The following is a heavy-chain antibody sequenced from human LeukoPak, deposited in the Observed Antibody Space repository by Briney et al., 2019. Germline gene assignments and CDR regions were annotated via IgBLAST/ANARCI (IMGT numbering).Heavy chain of an antibody. CDR3: ARSNGIVGATTFDY. CDR2: ISGSGSST. Sequence: GGSLRLSCAASGFTFSSYSMNWVRQAPGKGLDWVSGISGSGSSTYYADSVKGRFTISRDNSKNTLWLQMGSLRAEDMAVYYCARSNGIVGATTFDYWGQGTLVTVSS. J-gene: IGHJ4*02. V-gene: IGHV3-23*01. CDR1: GFTFSSYS. D-gene: IGHD1-26*01.